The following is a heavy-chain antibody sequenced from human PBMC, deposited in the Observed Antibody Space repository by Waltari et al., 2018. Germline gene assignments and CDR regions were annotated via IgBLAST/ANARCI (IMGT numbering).Heavy chain of an antibody. Sequence: QVQLVQSGAEVKKPGSSVKVSCKASGGTFSSYAISWVRQAPGQGLEWMGRIVPIFDTANYAQKFQVRVTISAEKSTSTAYMELSSLRSEDTAVYYCARDPTPFYGDYVPNFDYWGQGTLVTVSS. D-gene: IGHD4-17*01. CDR2: IVPIFDTA. J-gene: IGHJ4*02. V-gene: IGHV1-69*08. CDR3: ARDPTPFYGDYVPNFDY. CDR1: GGTFSSYA.